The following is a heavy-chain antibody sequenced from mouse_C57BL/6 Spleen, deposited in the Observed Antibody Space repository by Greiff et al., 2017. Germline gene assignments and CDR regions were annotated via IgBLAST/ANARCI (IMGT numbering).Heavy chain of an antibody. J-gene: IGHJ4*01. V-gene: IGHV1-64*01. CDR2: IHPNSGST. CDR1: GYTFTSYW. D-gene: IGHD2-5*01. Sequence: QVHVKQPGAELVKPGASVKLSCKASGYTFTSYWMHWVKQRPGQGLEWIGMIHPNSGSTNYNEKFKSKDTLTVDKSSSTAYMQLSSLTSEDSAVXYCAYSNYRAMDYWGQGTSVTVSS. CDR3: AYSNYRAMDY.